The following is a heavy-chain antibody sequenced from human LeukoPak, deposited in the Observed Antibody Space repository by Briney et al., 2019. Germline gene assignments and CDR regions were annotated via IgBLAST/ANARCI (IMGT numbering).Heavy chain of an antibody. J-gene: IGHJ4*02. CDR2: LSANGGDT. CDR3: ARDASYYYDSSGLDY. D-gene: IGHD3-22*01. CDR1: GFTFSTYA. Sequence: GGSLRLSCAASGFTFSTYAMSWIRQAPGKGLEWVSALSANGGDTYSADSVKGRFTISRDNSKNTLYLQMNSLRAEDTAVYYCARDASYYYDSSGLDYWGQGTLVTVSS. V-gene: IGHV3-23*01.